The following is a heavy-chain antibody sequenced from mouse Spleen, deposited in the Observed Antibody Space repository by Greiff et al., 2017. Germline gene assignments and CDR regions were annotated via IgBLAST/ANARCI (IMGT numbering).Heavy chain of an antibody. CDR1: GFTFSSFG. D-gene: IGHD6-1*01. Sequence: DVKLVESGGGLVQPGGSRKLSCAASGFTFSSFGMHWVRQAPEKGLEWVAYISSGSSTIYYADTVKGRFTISRDNPKNTLFLQMTSLRSEDTAMYYCARRPSLDGYFDYWGQGTTLTVSS. CDR3: ARRPSLDGYFDY. J-gene: IGHJ2*01. CDR2: ISSGSSTI. V-gene: IGHV5-17*02.